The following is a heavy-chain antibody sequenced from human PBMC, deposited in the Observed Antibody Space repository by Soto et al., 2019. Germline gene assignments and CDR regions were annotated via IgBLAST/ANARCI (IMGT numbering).Heavy chain of an antibody. CDR3: AHGSGWLFVF. V-gene: IGHV2-5*02. Sequence: QITLKESGPTLVKPTQTLTLTCTFSGFSLTSEAVGVGWFRQPPGKALEWLALIYWDDDNHYSPSLKNRLTFTKDTSKNQVVLMMTNMDPVDTATYYCAHGSGWLFVFWGQGTLVTVSS. J-gene: IGHJ4*02. D-gene: IGHD6-19*01. CDR2: IYWDDDN. CDR1: GFSLTSEAVG.